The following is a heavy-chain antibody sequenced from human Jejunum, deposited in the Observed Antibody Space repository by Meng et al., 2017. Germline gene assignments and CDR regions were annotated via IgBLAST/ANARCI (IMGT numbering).Heavy chain of an antibody. D-gene: IGHD3-10*01. V-gene: IGHV4-4*02. CDR1: GDFTSSSDR. CDR2: VWHSGAN. Sequence: HVHRQESGPGLGKPSGTLSLTCAVSGDFTSSSDRWTWVRQAPGRGLEWIGEVWHSGANYYNPSLESRLTISIDTSNNRFSLELSSATAADTAVYYCARGVLERYFDYWGQGALVTVSS. CDR3: ARGVLERYFDY. J-gene: IGHJ4*02.